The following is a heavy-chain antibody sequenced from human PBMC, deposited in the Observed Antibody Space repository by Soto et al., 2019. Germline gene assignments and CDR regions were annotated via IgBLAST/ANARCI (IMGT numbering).Heavy chain of an antibody. CDR3: ARTLYDSSGYHHFQH. CDR1: GFTFSSYA. Sequence: EVQLLESGGGLVQPGGSLRLSCAASGFTFSSYAMSWVRQAPGKGLEWVSAISGSGGSTYYADSVKGRFTISRDNSKNTLDLRMHSLRAEYTAVYYCARTLYDSSGYHHFQHWGQGTLVTVSS. CDR2: ISGSGGST. D-gene: IGHD3-22*01. J-gene: IGHJ1*01. V-gene: IGHV3-23*01.